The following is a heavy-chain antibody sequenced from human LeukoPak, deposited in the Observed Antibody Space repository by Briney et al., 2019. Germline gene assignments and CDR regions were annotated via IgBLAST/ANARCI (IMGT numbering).Heavy chain of an antibody. Sequence: ASVKVSCKASGYTFTGYYMHWVRQAPGQGLEWMGWINPNSGGTNYAQKFQGRVTMTTDTSTSTAYMELRSLRSDDTAVYYCARDLIPTTVVTPRTNDAFDIWGQGTMVTVSS. CDR2: INPNSGGT. CDR1: GYTFTGYY. D-gene: IGHD4-23*01. J-gene: IGHJ3*02. CDR3: ARDLIPTTVVTPRTNDAFDI. V-gene: IGHV1-2*02.